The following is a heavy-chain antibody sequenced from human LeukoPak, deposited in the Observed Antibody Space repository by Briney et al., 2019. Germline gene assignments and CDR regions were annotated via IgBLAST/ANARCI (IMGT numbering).Heavy chain of an antibody. V-gene: IGHV4-4*07. D-gene: IGHD5-24*01. CDR3: ASQGNVEMATISGGGLPFLDY. Sequence: SETLSLTCTVSGGSISSYYWSWIRQPAGKGLEWIGRIYTSGSTNYNPSLKSRVTMSVDTSKNQFSLKLSSVTAADTAVYYCASQGNVEMATISGGGLPFLDYWGQGTLVTVSS. CDR1: GGSISSYY. J-gene: IGHJ4*02. CDR2: IYTSGST.